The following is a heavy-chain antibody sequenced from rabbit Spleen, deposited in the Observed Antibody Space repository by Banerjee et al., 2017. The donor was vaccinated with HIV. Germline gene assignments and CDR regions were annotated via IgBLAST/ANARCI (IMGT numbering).Heavy chain of an antibody. V-gene: IGHV1S40*01. CDR2: IYAGSSGST. CDR1: GFSLNSGYD. D-gene: IGHD8-1*01. CDR3: ARDAGTSFSTSGMDL. J-gene: IGHJ6*01. Sequence: QSLEESGGGLVKTGASLTLTCKASGFSLNSGYDMCWVRQAPGKGLEWIACIYAGSSGSTYSATWAKGRFTISKTSSTTVTLQMTSLTVADTASYFCARDAGTSFSTSGMDLWGPGTLVTVS.